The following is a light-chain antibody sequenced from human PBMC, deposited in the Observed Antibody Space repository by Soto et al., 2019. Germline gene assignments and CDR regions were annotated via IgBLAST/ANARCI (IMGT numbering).Light chain of an antibody. CDR1: SSDVGGYNY. Sequence: QSALTQPPSASGSPGQSVTISCTGTSSDVGGYNYVSWYQHHPGKAPKLMIYEVSKRPSGVPDRFSGSKSGNTASLTVSGLQAEDEADYYCSSYTGSTPYVFGTGTKLTGL. CDR3: SSYTGSTPYV. J-gene: IGLJ1*01. CDR2: EVS. V-gene: IGLV2-8*01.